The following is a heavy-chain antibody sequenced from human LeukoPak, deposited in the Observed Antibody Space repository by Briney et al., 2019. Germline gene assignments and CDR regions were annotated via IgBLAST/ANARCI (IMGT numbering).Heavy chain of an antibody. J-gene: IGHJ5*02. CDR3: VRYQLLYKGGSDWFDP. CDR2: MNPNSGNT. CDR1: GYTFTSYD. Sequence: SVKVSCKASGYTFTSYDINWVRQATGQGLEWMGWMNPNSGNTGYAQKFQGRVTMTRNTSISTAYMELSSLRSEDTAVYCCVRYQLLYKGGSDWFDPWGQGTLVTVSS. V-gene: IGHV1-8*01. D-gene: IGHD2-2*02.